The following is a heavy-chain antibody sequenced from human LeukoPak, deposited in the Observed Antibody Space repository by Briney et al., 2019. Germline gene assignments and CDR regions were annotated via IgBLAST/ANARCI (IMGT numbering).Heavy chain of an antibody. D-gene: IGHD6-19*01. CDR3: AKESQWLVGY. CDR2: ISYDGSNK. Sequence: GGSLRLSCAASGFTFSSYAMHWVRQAPGKGLEWVAVISYDGSNKYYADSVKGRFTISRDNPKNTLYLQMNSLRAEDTAVYYCAKESQWLVGYWGQGTLLTVSS. J-gene: IGHJ4*02. V-gene: IGHV3-30-3*01. CDR1: GFTFSSYA.